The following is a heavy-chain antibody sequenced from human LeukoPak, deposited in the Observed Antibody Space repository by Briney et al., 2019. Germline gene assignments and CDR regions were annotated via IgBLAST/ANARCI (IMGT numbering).Heavy chain of an antibody. J-gene: IGHJ4*02. D-gene: IGHD2-2*02. Sequence: PSETLSLTCAVYGGSFSGYYWSWIRQPPGKGLEWIGEINHSGSTNYNPSLKSRVTISVDTSKNQFSLKLSSVTAADTAVYHCASQRKCSSTSCYKRFDYWGQGTLVTVSS. CDR1: GGSFSGYY. V-gene: IGHV4-34*01. CDR2: INHSGST. CDR3: ASQRKCSSTSCYKRFDY.